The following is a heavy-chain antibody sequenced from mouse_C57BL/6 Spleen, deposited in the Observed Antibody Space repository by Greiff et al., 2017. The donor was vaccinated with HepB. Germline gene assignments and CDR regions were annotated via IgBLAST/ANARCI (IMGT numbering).Heavy chain of an antibody. D-gene: IGHD2-2*01. Sequence: EVQLKESGPELVKPGASVKMSCKASGYTFTDYNMHWVKQSHGKSLEWIGYINPNNGGTSYNQKFKGKATLTVNKSSSTAYMELRSLTSEDSAVYYCARSGLRRGFAYWGQGTLVTVSA. V-gene: IGHV1-22*01. J-gene: IGHJ3*01. CDR1: GYTFTDYN. CDR3: ARSGLRRGFAY. CDR2: INPNNGGT.